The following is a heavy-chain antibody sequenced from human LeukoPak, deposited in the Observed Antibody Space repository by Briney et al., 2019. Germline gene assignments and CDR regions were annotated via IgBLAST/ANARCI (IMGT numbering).Heavy chain of an antibody. CDR2: ISSSGSTI. CDR1: GFTFSSYE. Sequence: GGSLRLSCAASGFTFSSYEMNWVRQAPGKGLEWVSYISSSGSTIYYADSVKGRFTISRDNAKNSLYLQMNSLRAEDTAVYYCVRWVPAWYYFDYWGQGTLVTVSS. D-gene: IGHD1-26*01. CDR3: VRWVPAWYYFDY. J-gene: IGHJ4*02. V-gene: IGHV3-48*03.